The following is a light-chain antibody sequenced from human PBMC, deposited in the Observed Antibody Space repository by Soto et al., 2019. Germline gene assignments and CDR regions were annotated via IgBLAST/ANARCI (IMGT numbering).Light chain of an antibody. CDR3: QQYNSYPGT. J-gene: IGKJ1*01. CDR2: DAS. V-gene: IGKV1-5*01. CDR1: QSISSW. Sequence: DIQMTQSPSTLSASVGDRVTITCRAGQSISSWLAWYQQKPGKAPKLLIYDASSLGSGVPSRFSGSGSGTEFTLTISSLQPDDFATYYCQQYNSYPGTFGQGTKVDIK.